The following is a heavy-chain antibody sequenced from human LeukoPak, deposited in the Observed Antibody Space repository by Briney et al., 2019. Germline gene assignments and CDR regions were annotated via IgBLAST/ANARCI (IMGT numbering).Heavy chain of an antibody. V-gene: IGHV4-59*11. CDR3: VIGVGWQPDY. D-gene: IGHD2-15*01. CDR1: GGSISSHY. CDR2: IYKIGTT. Sequence: SETLSLTCTVSGGSISSHYWSWIRQPPGKGLEWIGHIYKIGTTNYNPSLKSRLAISADTSKNQFSLKLRSVTAADTAVYYCVIGVGWQPDYWGQGALVTVSS. J-gene: IGHJ4*02.